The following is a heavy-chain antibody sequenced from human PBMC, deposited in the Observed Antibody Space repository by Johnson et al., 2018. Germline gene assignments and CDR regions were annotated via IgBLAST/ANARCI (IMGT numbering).Heavy chain of an antibody. V-gene: IGHV3-30-3*01. J-gene: IGHJ6*02. CDR3: ARNKTFHDYYGMDV. CDR2: ISSDGSNK. Sequence: QLVQSGGGVVQPGRSLRLSCAASGFTFSSYAMHWVRQAPGKGLEWVAVISSDGSNKYYADSVKGRFTISRDNAKNTLYLQMNSLRAEETAVYYCARNKTFHDYYGMDVWGQGTTVTVSS. CDR1: GFTFSSYA. D-gene: IGHD1/OR15-1a*01.